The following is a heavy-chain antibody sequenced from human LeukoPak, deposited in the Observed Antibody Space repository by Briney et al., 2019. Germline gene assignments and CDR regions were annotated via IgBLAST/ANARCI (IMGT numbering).Heavy chain of an antibody. J-gene: IGHJ5*02. Sequence: PSETLSLTCTVSGGSISSYYWSWIRQPPGKGLEWIGYIYYSGSTNYKPPLKSRVTISVDTSKNQFSLKLSSVTAADTAVYYCARAIPYNWFDPWGQGTLVTVSS. CDR1: GGSISSYY. V-gene: IGHV4-59*01. CDR2: IYYSGST. D-gene: IGHD2-2*02. CDR3: ARAIPYNWFDP.